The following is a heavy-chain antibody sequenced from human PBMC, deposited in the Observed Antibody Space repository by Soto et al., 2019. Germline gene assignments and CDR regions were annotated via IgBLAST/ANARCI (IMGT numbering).Heavy chain of an antibody. D-gene: IGHD3-22*01. V-gene: IGHV4-59*08. CDR2: IYNSGNT. CDR3: ARVMYYYDSTGSTRPYYFDY. J-gene: IGHJ4*02. Sequence: PSETLSLTCTVSGGSMSSYYWNWIRQPPGKGLEWIGYIYNSGNTKHNPSLKSRVTISVDTSKNQFSLNLRSVTAADTAVYYCARVMYYYDSTGSTRPYYFDYWGQGALVTVSS. CDR1: GGSMSSYY.